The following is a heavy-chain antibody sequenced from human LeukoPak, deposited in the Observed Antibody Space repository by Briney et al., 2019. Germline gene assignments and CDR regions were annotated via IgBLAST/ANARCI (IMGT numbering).Heavy chain of an antibody. D-gene: IGHD3-22*01. CDR3: ARAVFDSSTLSN. CDR1: GGSIINHY. J-gene: IGHJ4*02. V-gene: IGHV4-59*11. CDR2: IYYIGSP. Sequence: SETLSLTCTVSGGSIINHYCTWIRQAPGKGLEFIGYIYYIGSPNYNPSLKSRVTISMDTSKNQFSLNLISVTAADTAMYYCARAVFDSSTLSNWGQGTLVTVSS.